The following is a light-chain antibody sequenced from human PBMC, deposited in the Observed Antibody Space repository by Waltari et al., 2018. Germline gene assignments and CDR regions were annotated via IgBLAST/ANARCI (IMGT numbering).Light chain of an antibody. CDR1: QSISNH. J-gene: IGKJ1*01. CDR3: QESYSLSWT. CDR2: AAS. Sequence: DIQMTQSPSSLSASVGDRVTITCRASQSISNHLNWYHQKPGKAPKLLIYAASSLQSGVPSRFRGSSSGTDCTLTISSLQLEDAATYYCQESYSLSWTFGQGTKVEIK. V-gene: IGKV1-39*01.